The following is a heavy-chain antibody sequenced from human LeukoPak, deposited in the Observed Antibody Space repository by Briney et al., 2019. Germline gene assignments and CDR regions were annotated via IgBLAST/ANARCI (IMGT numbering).Heavy chain of an antibody. J-gene: IGHJ6*03. CDR2: IYYSGST. Sequence: PSETLSLTCTVSGGSISSSNYYWGWIRQPPGKGLEWIGSIYYSGSTYYNPSLKSRVTISVDTSKNQFSLKLSSVTAADTAVYYCARVPYDFWSGYYLPYYYYYMDVWGKGTTVTVSS. CDR1: GGSISSSNYY. D-gene: IGHD3-3*01. V-gene: IGHV4-39*07. CDR3: ARVPYDFWSGYYLPYYYYYMDV.